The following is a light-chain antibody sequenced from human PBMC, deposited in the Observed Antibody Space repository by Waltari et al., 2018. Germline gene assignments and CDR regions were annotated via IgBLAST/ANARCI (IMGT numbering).Light chain of an antibody. J-gene: IGLJ2*01. V-gene: IGLV3-10*01. CDR3: YSTDITGDQRV. CDR2: EDN. CDR1: ALPKRF. Sequence: SYELTQPPSVSVSPAQTARITCSGNALPKRFVDWYQQKSGQAPVLVIFEDNNRPSGIPERFSGSTSGTLATLTVSGAQVEDEGDYYCYSTDITGDQRVFGGGTKLTVL.